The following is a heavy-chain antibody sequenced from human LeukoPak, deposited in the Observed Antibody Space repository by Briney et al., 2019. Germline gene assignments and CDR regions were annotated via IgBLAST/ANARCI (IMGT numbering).Heavy chain of an antibody. CDR3: ARVPRGYSYNYFDY. Sequence: PGKSLKISCKGSGYSFTSYWISWVRQMPGKGLEWMGRIDPSDSYTNYSPSFQGHVTISADKSISTAYLQWSSLKAPDTAMYYCARVPRGYSYNYFDYWGQGTLVTVSS. J-gene: IGHJ4*02. D-gene: IGHD5-18*01. V-gene: IGHV5-10-1*01. CDR2: IDPSDSYT. CDR1: GYSFTSYW.